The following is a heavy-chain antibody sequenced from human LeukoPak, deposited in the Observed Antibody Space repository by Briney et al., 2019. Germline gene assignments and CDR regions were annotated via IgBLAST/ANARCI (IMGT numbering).Heavy chain of an antibody. J-gene: IGHJ6*03. V-gene: IGHV1-46*01. CDR2: INPSGGST. CDR3: ARGRGNVLLWFGELLIGHHYYMDV. CDR1: GYTFTSYY. D-gene: IGHD3-10*01. Sequence: VASVKVSCKASGYTFTSYYMHWVRQAPGQGLEWMGIINPSGGSTSYAQKFQGRVTMTRNTSISTAYMELSSLRSEDTAVYYCARGRGNVLLWFGELLIGHHYYMDVWGKGTTVTVSS.